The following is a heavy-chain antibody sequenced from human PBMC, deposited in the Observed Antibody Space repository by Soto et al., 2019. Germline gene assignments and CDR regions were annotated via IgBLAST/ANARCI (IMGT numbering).Heavy chain of an antibody. D-gene: IGHD4-17*01. Sequence: QVQLQESGPGLVKPSQTLSLTCTVSGGSISSGGYYWSWIRQHPGKGLEWIGYIYYSGSTYYNPSLNSRVTISVDTSKNQFSLKLSSVTAADTAVYYCARSDYGDYGEYFQHWGQGTLVTVSS. CDR1: GGSISSGGYY. V-gene: IGHV4-31*03. CDR3: ARSDYGDYGEYFQH. CDR2: IYYSGST. J-gene: IGHJ1*01.